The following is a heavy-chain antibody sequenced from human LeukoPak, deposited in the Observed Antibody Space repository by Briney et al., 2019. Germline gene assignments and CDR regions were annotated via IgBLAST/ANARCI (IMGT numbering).Heavy chain of an antibody. Sequence: KPSQTLSLTCAISGDSVSSNSVAWNWLRQSPSRGLEWLGRTYYRSKWYYDYAASLESRIIINPDTSKNQFSLQLNSVTPEDTAVYYCARQLGAFDIWGQGTMVTVSS. V-gene: IGHV6-1*01. CDR2: TYYRSKWYY. CDR1: GDSVSSNSVA. CDR3: ARQLGAFDI. D-gene: IGHD3-16*01. J-gene: IGHJ3*02.